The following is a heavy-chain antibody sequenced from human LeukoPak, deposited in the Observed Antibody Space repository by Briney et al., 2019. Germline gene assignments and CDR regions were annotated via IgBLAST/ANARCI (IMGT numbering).Heavy chain of an antibody. CDR1: GDSITNYY. CDR2: IYYGGTT. D-gene: IGHD2-21*01. V-gene: IGHV4-59*08. Sequence: PSETLSLTCTVSGDSITNYYWSWIRQPPGKGLEWIGYIYYGGTTKNSPSLNSRVTISVDTSMNQLSLKLTSVTAADTAVYFCARRGGGGDIPHDYWGQGTLVTVSS. J-gene: IGHJ4*02. CDR3: ARRGGGGDIPHDY.